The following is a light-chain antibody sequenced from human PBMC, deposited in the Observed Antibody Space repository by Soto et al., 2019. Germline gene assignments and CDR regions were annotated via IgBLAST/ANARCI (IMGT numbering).Light chain of an antibody. CDR3: QSNDISLRGPV. Sequence: QSALTQPPSASGSPGQSVTISCTGTNSDVGGYDYVSWYQQHPGKAPKLMIYEVAKRPSGVPDRFSGSKSGNTASLTVSGLQAEDEAYYYCQSNDISLRGPVFGGGTKLTVL. V-gene: IGLV2-8*01. CDR1: NSDVGGYDY. CDR2: EVA. J-gene: IGLJ2*01.